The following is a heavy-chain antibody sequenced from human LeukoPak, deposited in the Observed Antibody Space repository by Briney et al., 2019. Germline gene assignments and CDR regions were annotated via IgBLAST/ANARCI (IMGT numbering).Heavy chain of an antibody. D-gene: IGHD1-7*01. CDR2: ISSSGSTT. CDR3: AEKKNFYFVY. V-gene: IGHV3-23*01. CDR1: GFTFSSYA. Sequence: GGSLRLSCAASGFTFSSYAMSWVRQVPGKGLEWLSAISSSGSTTYYADSVKGRFTISRDNSKNTLYLQMNSLRAEDTAVYYCAEKKNFYFVYWGQGTLVTVSS. J-gene: IGHJ4*02.